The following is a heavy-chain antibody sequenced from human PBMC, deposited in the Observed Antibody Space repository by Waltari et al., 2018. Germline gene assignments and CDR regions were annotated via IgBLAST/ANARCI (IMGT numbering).Heavy chain of an antibody. V-gene: IGHV4-61*02. Sequence: QVQLQESGPGLVKPSQTLSLTCTVSGGSISSGSYYWSWIRQPAGKGLEWIGRISTGGSTNYNPSLKSRVTISVDTSKNQFSLKLSSVTAADTAVYYCATLTGAYDWYFDLWGRGTLVTVSS. CDR3: ATLTGAYDWYFDL. CDR2: ISTGGST. CDR1: GGSISSGSYY. J-gene: IGHJ2*01. D-gene: IGHD2-21*01.